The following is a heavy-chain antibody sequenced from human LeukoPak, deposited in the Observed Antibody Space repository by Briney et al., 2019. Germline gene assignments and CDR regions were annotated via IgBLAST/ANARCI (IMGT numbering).Heavy chain of an antibody. CDR2: TYYSGST. CDR1: GGSISSGGYY. CDR3: ARDREDWFDP. Sequence: SQTLSLTCTISGGSISSGGYYWSWIRQHPGKGLEWIGFTYYSGSTNYNPSFKSRVTISVDTSKNQFSLKLSSVTAADTAVYYCARDREDWFDPWGQGTLVTVSS. J-gene: IGHJ5*02. V-gene: IGHV4-31*03.